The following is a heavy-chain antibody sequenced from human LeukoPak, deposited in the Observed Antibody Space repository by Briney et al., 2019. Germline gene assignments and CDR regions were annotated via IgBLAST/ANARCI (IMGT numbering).Heavy chain of an antibody. CDR2: ISGEGGST. CDR3: ANGWGMASFDY. Sequence: PGGSLRLSCAASGFTFDDYAMHWVRQAPGKGLEWVSLISGEGGSTYYADSVKGRFTISRDNSKNSLYLQMNSLRTEDTALYYCANGWGMASFDYWSQGTLVTVSS. J-gene: IGHJ4*02. V-gene: IGHV3-43*02. D-gene: IGHD3-10*01. CDR1: GFTFDDYA.